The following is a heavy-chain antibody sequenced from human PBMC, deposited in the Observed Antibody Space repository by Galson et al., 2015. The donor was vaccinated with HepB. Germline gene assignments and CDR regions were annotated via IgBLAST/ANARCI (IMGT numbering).Heavy chain of an antibody. Sequence: SLRLSCAASGFTFSSYGMHWVRQAPGKGLEWVAVISYDGSNKYYADSVKGRFTISRDNSKNTLYLQMNSLRAEDTAVYYCAKGKVPVAGYPAPFDYWGQGTLVTYDMDVWGQGTTVIVSS. CDR3: AKGKVPVAGYPAPFDYWGQGTLVTYDMDV. D-gene: IGHD6-19*01. CDR2: ISYDGSNK. CDR1: GFTFSSYG. V-gene: IGHV3-30*18. J-gene: IGHJ6*02.